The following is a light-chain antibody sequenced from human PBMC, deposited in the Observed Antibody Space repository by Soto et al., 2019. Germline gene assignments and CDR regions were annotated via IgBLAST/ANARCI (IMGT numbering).Light chain of an antibody. J-gene: IGKJ5*01. CDR3: QQRSNWPIT. CDR1: QSLSFN. Sequence: EIVMTQSPATLSVSPVERATLSCRASQSLSFNLAWYQQKPGQAPRLLIYAASTRATGIPARFSGSGSGTDFTLTISSLEPEDFALYYCQQRSNWPITFGQGTRLEI. V-gene: IGKV3-11*01. CDR2: AAS.